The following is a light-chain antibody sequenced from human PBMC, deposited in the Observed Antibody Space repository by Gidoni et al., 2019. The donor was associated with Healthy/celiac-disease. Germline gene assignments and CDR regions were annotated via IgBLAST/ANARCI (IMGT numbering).Light chain of an antibody. CDR3: QSYDSSLSGPVV. CDR1: SSNSGAGYD. J-gene: IGLJ2*01. V-gene: IGLV1-40*01. CDR2: GNS. Sequence: QSVLTQPPSVSGAPGHGVTITFSGSSSNSGAGYDVHWYQQIPGTAPKLLIYGNSNRPSGVPDRFSGSKSGTSASLAITGLQAEDEADYYCQSYDSSLSGPVVFGGGTKLTVL.